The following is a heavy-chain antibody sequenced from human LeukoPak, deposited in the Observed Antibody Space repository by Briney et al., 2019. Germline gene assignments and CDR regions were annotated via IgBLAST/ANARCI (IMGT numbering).Heavy chain of an antibody. CDR2: ICYSGRT. V-gene: IGHV4-39*07. CDR1: AGSISSSNYY. D-gene: IGHD3-16*02. CDR3: ARLIGLGEVSPYLDF. J-gene: IGHJ4*02. Sequence: PSETLSLTCTVSAGSISSSNYYWGWIRQPPGKGLEWIGSICYSGRTYYNPSLKSRVTISVDTSKSQFSLKLNSVTAPDTAVYYCARLIGLGEVSPYLDFWGQGRLVTVSS.